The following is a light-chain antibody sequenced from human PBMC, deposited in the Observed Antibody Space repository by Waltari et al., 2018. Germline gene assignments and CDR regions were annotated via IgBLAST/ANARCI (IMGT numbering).Light chain of an antibody. J-gene: IGLJ2*01. V-gene: IGLV2-11*01. Sequence: QSALTQPRSVSGSPGQSVTISCTGTSSDVGGYNFVSWYQHHPDKAPKRMIYDVSKRPSGVPDRFSGSKSGNTASLTISGLQAEDEADYYCCSYAGTYTFVVFGGGTKLTVL. CDR1: SSDVGGYNF. CDR3: CSYAGTYTFVV. CDR2: DVS.